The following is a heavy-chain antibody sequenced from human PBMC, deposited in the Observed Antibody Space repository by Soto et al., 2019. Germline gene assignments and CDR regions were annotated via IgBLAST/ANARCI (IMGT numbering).Heavy chain of an antibody. CDR3: ALPGYSYGRDAFDI. D-gene: IGHD5-18*01. CDR1: GGTFSSYT. CDR2: IIPILGIA. V-gene: IGHV1-69*02. Sequence: SVKVSCKASGGTFSSYTISWVRQAPGQGLEWMGRIIPILGIANYAQKFQGRVTITADKSTSTAYMELSSLRSGDTAVYYCALPGYSYGRDAFDIWGQGTMVTVSS. J-gene: IGHJ3*02.